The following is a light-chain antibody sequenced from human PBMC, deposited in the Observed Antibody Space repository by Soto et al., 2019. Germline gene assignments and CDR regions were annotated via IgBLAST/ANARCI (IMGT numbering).Light chain of an antibody. V-gene: IGKV1-39*01. Sequence: DIQMTQSPSSLSASIGDRVTITCRASQSISTYLNWYQQRPGRAPNLLIYAASSLQSGVPSRFSGGGSGTDFTLTISSLQPEDFATYYCQQSYSTPTALTLGGGTKVDIK. CDR2: AAS. CDR1: QSISTY. J-gene: IGKJ4*01. CDR3: QQSYSTPTALT.